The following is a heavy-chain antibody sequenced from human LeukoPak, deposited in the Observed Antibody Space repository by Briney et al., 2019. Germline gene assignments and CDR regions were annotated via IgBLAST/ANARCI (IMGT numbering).Heavy chain of an antibody. Sequence: GASVKVSCKASGYTFTSYYMHWVRQAPGQGLEWMGIINPSGGSTSYAQKFQGRVTMTRNTSISTAYMELSSLRSEDTAVYYCARGGGKIAVAGTFVYYYYYMDVWGKGTTVTISS. J-gene: IGHJ6*03. CDR1: GYTFTSYY. CDR3: ARGGGKIAVAGTFVYYYYYMDV. D-gene: IGHD6-19*01. V-gene: IGHV1-46*01. CDR2: INPSGGST.